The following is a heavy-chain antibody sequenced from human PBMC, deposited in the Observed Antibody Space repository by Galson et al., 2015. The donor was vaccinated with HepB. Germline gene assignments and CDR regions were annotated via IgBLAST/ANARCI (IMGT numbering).Heavy chain of an antibody. CDR3: ARDRVYGDYDVYWYFDL. J-gene: IGHJ2*01. CDR2: ISVYNGNT. D-gene: IGHD4-17*01. CDR1: GYTFTNYG. V-gene: IGHV1-18*01. Sequence: SVKVSCKASGYTFTNYGISWVRQAPGQGLEWMGWISVYNGNTTYVQKFQGRVTMTTDTSTSTAYMELRSQRSDDTAVYYCARDRVYGDYDVYWYFDLWGRGTLVTVSS.